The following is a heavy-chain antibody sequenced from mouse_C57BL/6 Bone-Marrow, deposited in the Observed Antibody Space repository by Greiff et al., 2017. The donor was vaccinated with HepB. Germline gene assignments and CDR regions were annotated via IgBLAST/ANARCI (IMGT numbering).Heavy chain of an antibody. CDR1: GYTFTSYW. V-gene: IGHV1-64*01. CDR2: IHPNSGST. CDR3: ARFRFPAGSSPYWYFDV. J-gene: IGHJ1*03. D-gene: IGHD1-1*01. Sequence: VQLQQPGAELVKPGASVKLSCKASGYTFTSYWMHWVKQRPGQGLEWIGMIHPNSGSTNYNEKFKSKATLTVDKSSSTAYMQLSSLTSEDSAVYYCARFRFPAGSSPYWYFDVWGTGTTVTVSS.